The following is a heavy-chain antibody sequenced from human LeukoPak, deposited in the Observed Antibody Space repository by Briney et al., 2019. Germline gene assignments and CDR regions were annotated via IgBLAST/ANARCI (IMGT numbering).Heavy chain of an antibody. V-gene: IGHV4-59*08. CDR3: ARTRSQGIAAQYFDY. D-gene: IGHD6-13*01. CDR1: GGSVSSYS. Sequence: SETLSLTCTVSGGSVSSYSWSWIRQPPGKGLEWIGYFYYSGSTNYNPSLKSRVTISVDTSKSQFSLKLTSVTAADTAVYYCARTRSQGIAAQYFDYWGQGALVTVSS. CDR2: FYYSGST. J-gene: IGHJ4*02.